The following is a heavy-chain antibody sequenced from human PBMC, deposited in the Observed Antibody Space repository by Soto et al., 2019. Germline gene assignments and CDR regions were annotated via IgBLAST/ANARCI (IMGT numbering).Heavy chain of an antibody. J-gene: IGHJ4*02. CDR1: GFTFGDYA. V-gene: IGHV3-49*03. Sequence: PGGSLRLSCTASGFTFGDYAMSWFRQAPGKGLEWVGFIRSKAYGGTTEYAASVKGRFTISRDDSKSIAYLQMNSLKTEDTAVYYCTRDLDTAMAPYYFDYWGQGTLVTVSS. CDR2: IRSKAYGGTT. D-gene: IGHD5-18*01. CDR3: TRDLDTAMAPYYFDY.